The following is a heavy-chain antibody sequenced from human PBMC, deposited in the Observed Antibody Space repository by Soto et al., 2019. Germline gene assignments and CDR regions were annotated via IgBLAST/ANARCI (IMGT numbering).Heavy chain of an antibody. CDR3: ANDRTTSGWPPRFDP. Sequence: GGSLRLSCAVSGFTVSSNYMSWVRQAPGKGLEWVSIIYANDNRYYADSVKGRFAISRDNSKNTLYLQMNSLRVEDTAVYYCANDRTTSGWPPRFDPWGQATLVTVSS. CDR1: GFTVSSNY. CDR2: IYANDNR. V-gene: IGHV3-53*01. J-gene: IGHJ5*02. D-gene: IGHD6-19*01.